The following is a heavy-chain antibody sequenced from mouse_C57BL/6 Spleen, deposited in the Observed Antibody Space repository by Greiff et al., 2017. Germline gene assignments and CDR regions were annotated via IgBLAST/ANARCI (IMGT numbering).Heavy chain of an antibody. CDR3: TRSGYDSSRYFDY. D-gene: IGHD1-1*01. CDR2: LDPETGGT. CDR1: GYTFTDYE. V-gene: IGHV1-15*01. J-gene: IGHJ2*01. Sequence: SGAELVRPGASVTLSCKASGYTFTDYEMHWVKQTPVHGLEWIGALDPETGGTAYNQKFKGKDILTADKSSSTAYMELRNLTSEDSAVYYVTRSGYDSSRYFDYWGQGTTLTVSS.